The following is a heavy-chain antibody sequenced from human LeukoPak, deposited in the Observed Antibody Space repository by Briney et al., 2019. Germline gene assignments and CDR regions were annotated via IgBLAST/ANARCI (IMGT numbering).Heavy chain of an antibody. CDR2: IYHNGDV. Sequence: SETLSLTCAVSGGSISTDNWWHWIRQSPGKGLEWIAEIYHNGDVHYNPSLKSRVTMSVDTSKNQFSLKVNSVTAADTATYFCAREVAAGSYGGFDYWGQGTLVTVSS. CDR1: GGSISTDNW. V-gene: IGHV4-4*02. D-gene: IGHD4-23*01. CDR3: AREVAAGSYGGFDY. J-gene: IGHJ4*01.